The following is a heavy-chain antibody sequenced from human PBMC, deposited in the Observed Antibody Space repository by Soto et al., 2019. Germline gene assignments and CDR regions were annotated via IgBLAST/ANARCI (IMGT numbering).Heavy chain of an antibody. J-gene: IGHJ4*02. Sequence: QVQLQESGPGLMKPSGALSLTCAVSGGSISANWWSWVRQPPGKGLEWIGEIYHNGTTNYNPSLKNRVTKSVDEPQDYCALKWSSATAADTAVDYCARHIAEAGTRGFDVWGQGTLVTVSS. CDR2: IYHNGTT. CDR1: GGSISANW. V-gene: IGHV4-4*02. CDR3: ARHIAEAGTRGFDV. D-gene: IGHD3-10*01.